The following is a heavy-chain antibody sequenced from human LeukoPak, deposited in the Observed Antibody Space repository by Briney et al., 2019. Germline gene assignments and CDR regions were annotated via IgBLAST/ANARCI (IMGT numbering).Heavy chain of an antibody. CDR2: ISGSGGST. D-gene: IGHD1-26*01. CDR1: GFTFSNYA. CDR3: VKGSGSYRFDY. V-gene: IGHV3-23*01. J-gene: IGHJ4*02. Sequence: HTGGSLRLSCAASGFTFSNYAMSWVRQAPGKGLEWVSGISGSGGSTYYADSVKGRFTISRDNSKNTLFLQMNSLRAEDTAVYYCVKGSGSYRFDYWGQGTLVTVSS.